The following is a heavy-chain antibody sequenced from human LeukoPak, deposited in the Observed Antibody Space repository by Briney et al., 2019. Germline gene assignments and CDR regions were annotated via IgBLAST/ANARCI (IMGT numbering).Heavy chain of an antibody. CDR3: ARGPSYDYFDY. Sequence: SVKVSFKASGGTFSSYAISWVRQAPGQGLEWMGGIIPIFGTANYAQKFQGRVTITADVSTSTAYMELSSLRSEDTAVYYCARGPSYDYFDYWGQGTLVTVSS. V-gene: IGHV1-69*13. D-gene: IGHD3-16*01. J-gene: IGHJ4*02. CDR1: GGTFSSYA. CDR2: IIPIFGTA.